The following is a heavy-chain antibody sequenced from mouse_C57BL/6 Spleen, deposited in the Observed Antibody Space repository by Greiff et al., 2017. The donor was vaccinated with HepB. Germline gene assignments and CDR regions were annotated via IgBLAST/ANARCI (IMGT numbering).Heavy chain of an antibody. CDR2: ISDGGSYT. V-gene: IGHV5-4*01. D-gene: IGHD3-1*01. CDR3: ARDRGCFAY. J-gene: IGHJ3*01. CDR1: GFTFSSYA. Sequence: EVQVVESGGGLVKPGGSLKLSCAASGFTFSSYAMSWVRQTPEKRLEWVATISDGGSYTYYPDNVKGRFTISRDNAKNNLYLQMSHLKSEDTAMYYCARDRGCFAYWGQGTLVTVSA.